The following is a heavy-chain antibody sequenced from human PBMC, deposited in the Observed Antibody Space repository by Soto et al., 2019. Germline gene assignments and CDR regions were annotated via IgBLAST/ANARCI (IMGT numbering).Heavy chain of an antibody. Sequence: PGGSLRLSCAASGFTFSSYGMHWVRQAPGKGLEWVAVIWYDGSNKYYADSVKGRFTISRDNSKNTLYLQMNSLRAEDTAVYYCARDATYYYDSSGYYGMDVWGQGTTVTVSS. D-gene: IGHD3-22*01. V-gene: IGHV3-33*01. J-gene: IGHJ6*02. CDR1: GFTFSSYG. CDR2: IWYDGSNK. CDR3: ARDATYYYDSSGYYGMDV.